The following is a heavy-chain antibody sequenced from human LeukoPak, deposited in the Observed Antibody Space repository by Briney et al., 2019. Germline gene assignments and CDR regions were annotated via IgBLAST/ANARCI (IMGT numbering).Heavy chain of an antibody. CDR3: ARDFAEGCRGDSCYSLDY. D-gene: IGHD2-15*01. Sequence: GGSLRLSCAASGFTFSSYEMNWVRQAPGKGLEWVSYISSSGSTIYYADSVKGRFTISREHAKNSLCLQLNSLRAEDTAVYYCARDFAEGCRGDSCYSLDYCGQGNLVTASS. V-gene: IGHV3-48*03. J-gene: IGHJ4*02. CDR1: GFTFSSYE. CDR2: ISSSGSTI.